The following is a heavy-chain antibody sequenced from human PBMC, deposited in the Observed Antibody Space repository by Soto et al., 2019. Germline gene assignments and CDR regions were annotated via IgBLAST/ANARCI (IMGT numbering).Heavy chain of an antibody. J-gene: IGHJ4*02. CDR2: IDSSGNTI. CDR3: ARDGPAADFDH. V-gene: IGHV3-48*03. Sequence: EVQLVESGGGLAQPGGSLRLSCAASGFTFSGYEMNWVRQAPGKGLERVSYIDSSGNTIDYADSVKGRFTISRDNAQNSLYLQMNSLRAEDTAIYYCARDGPAADFDHWGQGTQVTVSS. CDR1: GFTFSGYE. D-gene: IGHD6-13*01.